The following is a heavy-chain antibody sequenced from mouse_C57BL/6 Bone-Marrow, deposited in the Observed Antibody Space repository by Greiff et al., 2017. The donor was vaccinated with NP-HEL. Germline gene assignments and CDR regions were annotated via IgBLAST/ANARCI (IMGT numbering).Heavy chain of an antibody. D-gene: IGHD2-4*01. CDR2: ISSGGDYI. V-gene: IGHV5-9-1*02. Sequence: EVKLMESGEGLVKPGGSLKLSCAASGFTFSSYAMSWVRQTPEKRLEWVAYISSGGDYIYYVDTVKGRFTISRDNARNTLYLQMSSLKSEDTAMYYCTRDPMIKAMDYWGQGTSVTVSS. CDR3: TRDPMIKAMDY. J-gene: IGHJ4*01. CDR1: GFTFSSYA.